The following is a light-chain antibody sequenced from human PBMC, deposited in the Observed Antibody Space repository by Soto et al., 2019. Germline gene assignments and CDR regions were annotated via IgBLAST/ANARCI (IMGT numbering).Light chain of an antibody. V-gene: IGKV1-5*03. Sequence: DIPMTQSPSTLSASVGDRVTINCRASRSISTWLAWYQHRPGKAPKLLIYQASSLEDGVPSRFSGSGSGTEFTLTISSLQPDDFATYYCQQYISDSRTFGQGTKVESK. CDR3: QQYISDSRT. CDR1: RSISTW. J-gene: IGKJ2*02. CDR2: QAS.